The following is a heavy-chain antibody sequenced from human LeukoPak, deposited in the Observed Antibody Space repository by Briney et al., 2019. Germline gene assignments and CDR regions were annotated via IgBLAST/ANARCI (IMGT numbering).Heavy chain of an antibody. Sequence: ASVKVSCKASGYTFTGYYMHWVRQAPGQGLEWMGWINPNSGGTNYAQKFQGRVTMTRDTSISTAYMELSRLRSDDTAVYYCARVAYYYDSSGWADYWGQGTLVTVSS. CDR1: GYTFTGYY. CDR2: INPNSGGT. V-gene: IGHV1-2*02. J-gene: IGHJ4*02. D-gene: IGHD3-22*01. CDR3: ARVAYYYDSSGWADY.